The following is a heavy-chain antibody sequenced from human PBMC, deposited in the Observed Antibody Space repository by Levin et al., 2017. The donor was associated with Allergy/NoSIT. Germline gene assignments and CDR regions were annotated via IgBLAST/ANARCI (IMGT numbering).Heavy chain of an antibody. J-gene: IGHJ4*02. Sequence: SETLSLTCSVSRGSISSSSYYWGWIRQPPGKGLEWIGSVYFSGSTYYNPSLKSRVTISIDTSKNQFSLNLSSVTAADTAVYYCARVSGVNYGDYGRRNLDYWGQGTLVTVSS. CDR2: VYFSGST. CDR3: ARVSGVNYGDYGRRNLDY. V-gene: IGHV4-39*07. CDR1: RGSISSSSYY. D-gene: IGHD4-17*01.